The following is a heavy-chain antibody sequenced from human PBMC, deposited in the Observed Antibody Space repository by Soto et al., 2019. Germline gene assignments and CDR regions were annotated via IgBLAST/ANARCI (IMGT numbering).Heavy chain of an antibody. D-gene: IGHD6-6*01. CDR2: IWYDGSNK. J-gene: IGHJ6*02. CDR1: GFTFSSYG. Sequence: GGSLRLSCAASGFTFSSYGMHWVRQAPGKGLEWVAVIWYDGSNKYYADSVKGRFTISRDNSKNTLYLQMNSLRAEDTAVYYCARDYSLYSSSSLYYYYGMDVWGQGTTVTVSS. V-gene: IGHV3-33*01. CDR3: ARDYSLYSSSSLYYYYGMDV.